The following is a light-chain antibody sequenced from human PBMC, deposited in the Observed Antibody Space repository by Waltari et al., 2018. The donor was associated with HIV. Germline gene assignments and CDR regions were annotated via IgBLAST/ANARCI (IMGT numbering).Light chain of an antibody. Sequence: QSALAQPASVSGSPGQSITMSCTGTTSDIGGYNFVSWYQQHPGKVPKVLIYEVSNRPSGVSTRFSGSKSGNTASLTISGLPTEDEADYYCSSYSTAANVVFGGGTKLTVL. V-gene: IGLV2-14*01. J-gene: IGLJ2*01. CDR1: TSDIGGYNF. CDR2: EVS. CDR3: SSYSTAANVV.